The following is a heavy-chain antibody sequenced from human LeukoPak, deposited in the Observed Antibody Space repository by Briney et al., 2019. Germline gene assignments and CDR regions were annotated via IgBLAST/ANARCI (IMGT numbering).Heavy chain of an antibody. CDR1: GFTFSNYV. CDR2: INSSGGRT. CDR3: AKGLWDYYGTGIMYYTMDV. D-gene: IGHD3-10*01. V-gene: IGHV3-23*01. Sequence: PGGSLRLSCAASGFTFSNYVMGWVRQAPGKGLEWVSTINSSGGRTYYTDSVKGWFTISRDNSKDTLDLQMNSLRAEDTAVYYCAKGLWDYYGTGIMYYTMDVWGQGTTVTVSS. J-gene: IGHJ6*02.